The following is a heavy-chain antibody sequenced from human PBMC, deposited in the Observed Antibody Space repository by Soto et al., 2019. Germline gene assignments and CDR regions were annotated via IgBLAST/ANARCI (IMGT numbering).Heavy chain of an antibody. D-gene: IGHD5-12*01. CDR2: MNPNRVNT. V-gene: IGHV1-8*01. J-gene: IGHJ4*02. CDR3: ARAKYSGYDTHFDY. CDR1: GYTFTCYG. Sequence: GASVKVSCKASGYTFTCYGINLWRQAIGPGREWMGWMNPNRVNTGYAQKIEGGVTMTRNTSISTAYMELSSLRSEDTDVYSCARAKYSGYDTHFDYWGQGTLVSVSS.